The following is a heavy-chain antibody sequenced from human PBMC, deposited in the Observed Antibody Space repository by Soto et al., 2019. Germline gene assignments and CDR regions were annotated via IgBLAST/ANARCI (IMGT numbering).Heavy chain of an antibody. CDR3: ARGPASDKVDS. D-gene: IGHD3-10*01. CDR2: IYHSGST. J-gene: IGHJ4*02. Sequence: PSETLSLTCPVSGDSISNNKWWSWVRQPPGKGLEWIGEIYHSGSTYYNPSLKSRVTISVDKSKNQFSLQLSSVTAADTAVYYCARGPASDKVDSWGQGTLVTVSS. CDR1: GDSISNNKW. V-gene: IGHV4-4*02.